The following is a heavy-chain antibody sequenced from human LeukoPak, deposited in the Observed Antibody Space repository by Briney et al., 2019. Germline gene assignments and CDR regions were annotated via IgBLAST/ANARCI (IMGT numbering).Heavy chain of an antibody. J-gene: IGHJ3*02. CDR3: ARPVDTAMVNAFDI. V-gene: IGHV5-51*01. D-gene: IGHD5-18*01. CDR2: NYPGDSDT. Sequence: GESLKISCKTSGYSFINYWIGWVRQMPGKGLEWMGINYPGDSDTRYSPSFQGQVTISADRSPRTAYLQWSSLNASDTAMYYCARPVDTAMVNAFDIWGQGTMVTVSS. CDR1: GYSFINYW.